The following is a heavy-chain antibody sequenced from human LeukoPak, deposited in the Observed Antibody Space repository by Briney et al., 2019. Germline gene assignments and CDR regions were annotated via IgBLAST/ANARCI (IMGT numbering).Heavy chain of an antibody. CDR1: GFTFSSYG. V-gene: IGHV3-30*02. J-gene: IGHJ4*02. D-gene: IGHD3-3*01. CDR3: AKDSNPYYDFWSGYYYDY. Sequence: GGPLRLSCAASGFTFSSYGMHWVRQAPGKGLEWVAFIRYDGSNKYYADSVKGRFTISRDNSKNTLYLQMNSLRAEDTAVYYCAKDSNPYYDFWSGYYYDYWGQGTLVTVSS. CDR2: IRYDGSNK.